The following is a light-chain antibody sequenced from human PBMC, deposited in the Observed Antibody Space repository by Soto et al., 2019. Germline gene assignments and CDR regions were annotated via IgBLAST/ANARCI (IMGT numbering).Light chain of an antibody. Sequence: DIQMTQSPSSLSASVGDRVTITCRASQSINRYINWYQQKSGKAPKLLINAASSSQSGVPSRFSGSGSGTDFTLTISNLQPEDFATYYCQQTYTTPFTFGPGTKVDIK. CDR3: QQTYTTPFT. V-gene: IGKV1-39*01. CDR2: AAS. CDR1: QSINRY. J-gene: IGKJ3*01.